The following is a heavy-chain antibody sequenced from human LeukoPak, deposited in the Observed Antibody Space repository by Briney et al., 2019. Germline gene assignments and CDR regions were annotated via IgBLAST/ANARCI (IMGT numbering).Heavy chain of an antibody. CDR1: GFTFDDYA. V-gene: IGHV3-9*01. J-gene: IGHJ4*02. Sequence: QPGRSLRLSCAASGFTFDDYAMHWVRQAPGKGLEWVSGISWNSGSIGYADTVKGRFTISRDNAKNSLYLQMNSLRAEDTALYYCAKDREYYGSGSSPFDYWGQGTLVTVSS. CDR2: ISWNSGSI. CDR3: AKDREYYGSGSSPFDY. D-gene: IGHD3-10*01.